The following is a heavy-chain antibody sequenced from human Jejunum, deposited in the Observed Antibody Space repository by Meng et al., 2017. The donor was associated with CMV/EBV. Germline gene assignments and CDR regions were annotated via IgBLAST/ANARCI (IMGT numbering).Heavy chain of an antibody. CDR1: GGSLSTYY. CDR3: VGDPSPLGWFDP. CDR2: TYYTGRF. J-gene: IGHJ5*02. V-gene: IGHV4-59*01. D-gene: IGHD3-10*01. Sequence: CTVSGGSLSTYYLNWLRQPPGMGLEWIGYTYYTGRFHYNASLRHRVTISLDASRKQLSLKLTSVTAADAAVYYCVGDPSPLGWFDPWGQGILVTVSS.